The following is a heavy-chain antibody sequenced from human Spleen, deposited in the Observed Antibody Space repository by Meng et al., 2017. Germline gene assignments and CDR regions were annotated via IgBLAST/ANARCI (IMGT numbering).Heavy chain of an antibody. D-gene: IGHD3-10*01. CDR3: ARKAFIGWGSYLVGWYLDL. CDR1: GFTFSSYD. V-gene: IGHV3-13*01. J-gene: IGHJ2*01. CDR2: VGTARDT. Sequence: GGSLRLSCAASGFTFSSYDIHWVRQVSGKGREGVSAVGTARDTYYSDSVKGRFTVSRDHAKNSMYLQMNSLGDGDTDVYVCARKAFIGWGSYLVGWYLDLWGRGTLVTVSS.